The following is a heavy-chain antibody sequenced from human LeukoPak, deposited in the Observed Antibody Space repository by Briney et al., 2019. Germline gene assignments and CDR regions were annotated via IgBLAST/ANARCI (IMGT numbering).Heavy chain of an antibody. Sequence: PSETLSLTCLVSDDSIATTRDYWAWIRRPPGKGLEWIGSISYSGKTYYYPSLKSRVTISVDSSKKHFSLRLTSVTAADTAIYYCARQSSAVITYFDPWGQGIQVTVSS. D-gene: IGHD3-16*01. V-gene: IGHV4-39*01. CDR3: ARQSSAVITYFDP. CDR1: DDSIATTRDY. J-gene: IGHJ5*02. CDR2: ISYSGKT.